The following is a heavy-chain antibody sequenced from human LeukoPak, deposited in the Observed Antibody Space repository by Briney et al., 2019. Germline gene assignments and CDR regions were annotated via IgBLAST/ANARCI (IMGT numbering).Heavy chain of an antibody. Sequence: GGSLRLSCAASGFTFSSYWMSWVRHAPGKGLEWVSNIKQDGSEKYYVDSVKGRFTISRDNAKNSLYLQMNSLRAEDTAVYYCAGAPHAVVPAPGYFDYWGQGTLVTVSS. CDR3: AGAPHAVVPAPGYFDY. V-gene: IGHV3-7*01. CDR1: GFTFSSYW. D-gene: IGHD2-2*01. CDR2: IKQDGSEK. J-gene: IGHJ4*02.